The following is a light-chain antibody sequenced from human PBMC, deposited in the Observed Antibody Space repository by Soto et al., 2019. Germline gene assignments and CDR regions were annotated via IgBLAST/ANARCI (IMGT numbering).Light chain of an antibody. V-gene: IGKV3-20*01. Sequence: EIVLTQSPGTLSLSPGERATLSCRASQSVSSSCLAWYQQKPGQAPRLLIYGASSRATGIPDRFSGSGSGTDFTLTISRLEPEDFAVYYCQQYGSSPPTTFGGGTKVEIK. J-gene: IGKJ4*01. CDR1: QSVSSSC. CDR2: GAS. CDR3: QQYGSSPPTT.